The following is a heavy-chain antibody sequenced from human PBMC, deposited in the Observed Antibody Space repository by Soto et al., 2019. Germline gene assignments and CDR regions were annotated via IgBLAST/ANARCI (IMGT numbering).Heavy chain of an antibody. CDR2: ISGSGGST. CDR3: AKDRDNGPEFAY. CDR1: GFTFSSYA. V-gene: IGHV3-23*01. D-gene: IGHD1-20*01. Sequence: EVQLLESGGGLVQPGGSLRLSCAASGFTFSSYAMSWVRQAPGKGVEWVSAISGSGGSTYYADSVKGRFTISRDNSKNTGYLQMNSLRAEDTAVYYCAKDRDNGPEFAYWGQGTLVTVSS. J-gene: IGHJ4*02.